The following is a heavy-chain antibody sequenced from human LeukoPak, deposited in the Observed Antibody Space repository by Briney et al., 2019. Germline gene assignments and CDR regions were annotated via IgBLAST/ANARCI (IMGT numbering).Heavy chain of an antibody. V-gene: IGHV3-21*01. CDR3: ARDGVTSLGWYYYGMDV. D-gene: IGHD3-16*02. Sequence: GPLRLSCAASGFTFSSYSMNWVRQAPGKGLEWVSSISSSSSYIYYADSVRGRFTISRDNAKNSLYLQMNSLRAEDTAVYYCARDGVTSLGWYYYGMDVWGQGTTVTVSS. J-gene: IGHJ6*02. CDR2: ISSSSSYI. CDR1: GFTFSSYS.